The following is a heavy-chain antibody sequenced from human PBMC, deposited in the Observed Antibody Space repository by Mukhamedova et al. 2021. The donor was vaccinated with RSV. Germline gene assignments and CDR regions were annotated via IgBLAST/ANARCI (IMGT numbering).Heavy chain of an antibody. Sequence: GRVTITADKSTSTAYMELSSLRSEDTAVYYCARDSSSWYGWFDPWGQGTLVTVSS. CDR3: ARDSSSWYGWFDP. V-gene: IGHV1-69*04. D-gene: IGHD6-13*01. J-gene: IGHJ5*02.